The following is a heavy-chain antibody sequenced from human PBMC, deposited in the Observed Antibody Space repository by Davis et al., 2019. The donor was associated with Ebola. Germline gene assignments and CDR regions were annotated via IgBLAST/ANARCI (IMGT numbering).Heavy chain of an antibody. Sequence: GGSLRLSCAASGFTFSSYAMSWVRQAPGKGLQRVSAICGSGGSTYYAESVKGRFTISRDDSKNTLYLQMSSLRAEDTAVYYCASTYDILTGLTYYYGMDVWGQGTTVTASS. D-gene: IGHD3-9*01. J-gene: IGHJ6*02. CDR1: GFTFSSYA. CDR3: ASTYDILTGLTYYYGMDV. CDR2: ICGSGGST. V-gene: IGHV3-23*01.